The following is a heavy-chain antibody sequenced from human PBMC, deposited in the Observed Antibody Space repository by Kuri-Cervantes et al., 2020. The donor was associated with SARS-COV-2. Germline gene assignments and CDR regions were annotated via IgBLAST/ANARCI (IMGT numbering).Heavy chain of an antibody. V-gene: IGHV1-18*01. J-gene: IGHJ3*02. Sequence: SVKVSCKASGYTFTSYGISWVRQAPGQGREWMGWISAYNGNTNYAQKLQGRVTMTTDTSTSTAYMELRSLRSDDTAVYYCARDNWNYPSHDAFDIWGQGTMVTVSS. CDR3: ARDNWNYPSHDAFDI. CDR2: ISAYNGNT. CDR1: GYTFTSYG. D-gene: IGHD1-7*01.